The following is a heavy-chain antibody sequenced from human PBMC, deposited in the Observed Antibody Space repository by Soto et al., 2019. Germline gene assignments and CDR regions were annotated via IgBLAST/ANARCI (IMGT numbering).Heavy chain of an antibody. Sequence: AGSLRLSCAASGFSFGSYALSWVRQAPGKGLEWVSTISGSDGKTFYADSVKGRFSISRDTSQNTLYLQMNSLRADDTAIYYCARWSYFDYWGQGTRVTVSS. J-gene: IGHJ4*02. V-gene: IGHV3-23*01. CDR3: ARWSYFDY. D-gene: IGHD3-3*01. CDR1: GFSFGSYA. CDR2: ISGSDGKT.